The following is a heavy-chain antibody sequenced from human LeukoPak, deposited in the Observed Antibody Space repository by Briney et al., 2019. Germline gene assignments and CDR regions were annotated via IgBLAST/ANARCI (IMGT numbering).Heavy chain of an antibody. CDR3: AKWGDYDILTGYYVSDY. D-gene: IGHD3-9*01. CDR2: ITGSDGTT. CDR1: GLTFSNYA. V-gene: IGHV3-23*01. J-gene: IGHJ4*02. Sequence: GGTLRLSCAASGLTFSNYAMSWVRQAPGKGLEWVSAITGSDGTTYYADSVKGRFNISRDNSKNTLYLQRNSLRAEDTAVYYCAKWGDYDILTGYYVSDYWGQGTLVTVSS.